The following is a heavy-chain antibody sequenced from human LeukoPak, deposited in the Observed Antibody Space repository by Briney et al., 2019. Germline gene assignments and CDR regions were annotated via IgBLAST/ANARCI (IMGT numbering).Heavy chain of an antibody. CDR1: PESFIGYY. J-gene: IGHJ5*02. CDR2: MYYSGST. CDR3: ARFKRSGEEWFGP. Sequence: PSETLSLTCSVSPESFIGYYWAWIRQPPGKGLEWIGSMYYSGSTYYNPSLKSRVTISVDTSKNQFSLKLSSVIAPDTTVYFCARFKRSGEEWFGPWGEGTLVTVSS. D-gene: IGHD1-26*01. V-gene: IGHV4-39*01.